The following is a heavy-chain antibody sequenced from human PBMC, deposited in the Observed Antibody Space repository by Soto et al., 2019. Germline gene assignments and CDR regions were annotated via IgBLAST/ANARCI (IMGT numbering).Heavy chain of an antibody. V-gene: IGHV3-7*01. CDR3: ARDGTTYYYVD. CDR2: IKQDGSEK. J-gene: IGHJ4*02. D-gene: IGHD3-22*01. CDR1: GFTFRSYW. Sequence: EVQLVESGGGLVQPGGSLRLSCAASGFTFRSYWMSWVRQAPGKGLEWVANIKQDGSEKYYVDSVKGRFTISRDNAKNSLYLQMYSLRAEHTAVYYCARDGTTYYYVDWGQGTLVTVSS.